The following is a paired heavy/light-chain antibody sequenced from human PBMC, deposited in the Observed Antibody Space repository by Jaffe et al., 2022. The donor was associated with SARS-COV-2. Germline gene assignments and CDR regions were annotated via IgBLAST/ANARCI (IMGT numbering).Heavy chain of an antibody. CDR3: AGDYYDSSGYRPPANWFDP. CDR1: GFTFSRFS. V-gene: IGHV3-21*02. CDR2: ISGTGSYI. J-gene: IGHJ5*02. D-gene: IGHD3-22*01. Sequence: EVQLVESGGGLVKPGGSLRLSCAASGFTFSRFSMNWVRQAPGKGLEWVSSISGTGSYIYYADSVKGRFTISRDNAKNSLYLQMNSLRAEDTAVYYCAGDYYDSSGYRPPANWFDPWGQGTLVTVSS.
Light chain of an antibody. V-gene: IGLV3-9*01. CDR1: NIGSKS. CDR2: RDS. Sequence: SYELTQPLSVSVALGQTARITCGGNNIGSKSVHWYQQKPGLAPVLVIYRDSNRPSVIPERFSGSNSGNTATLIISRAQAGDEADYYCQVWDSTTAVFGGGTKLTVL. CDR3: QVWDSTTAV. J-gene: IGLJ2*01.